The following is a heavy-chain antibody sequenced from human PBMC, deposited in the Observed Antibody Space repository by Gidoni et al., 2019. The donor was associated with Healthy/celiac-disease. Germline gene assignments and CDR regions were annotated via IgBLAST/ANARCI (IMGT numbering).Heavy chain of an antibody. D-gene: IGHD5-18*01. CDR3: ARDSGSATAIGFDP. V-gene: IGHV3-48*03. CDR2: ISSSGSTI. Sequence: EVQLVESGGGLVQPGGSLRRACAASGFTFSSYELNWVRPAPGKGLEWVSYISSSGSTIYYADSVKGRFTISRDNAKNSLYLQMNSLRAEDTAVYYCARDSGSATAIGFDPWGQGTLVTVSS. CDR1: GFTFSSYE. J-gene: IGHJ5*02.